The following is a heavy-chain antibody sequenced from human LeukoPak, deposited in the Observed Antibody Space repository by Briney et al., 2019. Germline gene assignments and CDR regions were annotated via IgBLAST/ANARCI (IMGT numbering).Heavy chain of an antibody. D-gene: IGHD6-13*01. J-gene: IGHJ3*02. CDR1: GFTFSSYS. CDR3: ASPGIAAAGTWGYAFDI. V-gene: IGHV3-21*04. CDR2: ISSSSSYI. Sequence: GGSLRLSCAASGFTFSSYSMNWVRQAPGKGLEWVSSISSSSSYIYYADSVKGRFTISRDNSKNTLYLQMNSLRAEDTAVYYCASPGIAAAGTWGYAFDIWGQGTMVTVSS.